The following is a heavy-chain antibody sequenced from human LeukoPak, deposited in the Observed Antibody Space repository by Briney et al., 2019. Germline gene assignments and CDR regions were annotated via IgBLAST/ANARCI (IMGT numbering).Heavy chain of an antibody. CDR2: IYYSGST. V-gene: IGHV4-61*01. CDR3: ARDPAVAGTTYFDY. Sequence: SETLSLTCTVSGGSISNSFYYWGWIRQPPGKGLEWIGYIYYSGSTNYNPSLKSRVTISVDTSKNQFSLKLSSVTAADTAVYYCARDPAVAGTTYFDYWGQGTLVTVSS. J-gene: IGHJ4*02. D-gene: IGHD6-19*01. CDR1: GGSISNSFYY.